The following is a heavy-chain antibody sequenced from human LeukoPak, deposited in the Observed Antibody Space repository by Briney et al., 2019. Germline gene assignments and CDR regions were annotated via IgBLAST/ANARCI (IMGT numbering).Heavy chain of an antibody. Sequence: RGSLRLSCATSGFTFSDYYMTWIRQAQGRGLEWLSYISRSGSTIYYADSVKGRFTISRDNAKNSLYLQMDSLRADDTAVYYCARASDYYDSSGTNYYYYYMDVWGNGTTVTVSS. D-gene: IGHD3-22*01. CDR1: GFTFSDYY. CDR3: ARASDYYDSSGTNYYYYYMDV. CDR2: ISRSGSTI. J-gene: IGHJ6*03. V-gene: IGHV3-11*01.